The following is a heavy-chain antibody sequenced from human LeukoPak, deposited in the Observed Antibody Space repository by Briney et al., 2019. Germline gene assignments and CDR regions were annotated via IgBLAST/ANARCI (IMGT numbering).Heavy chain of an antibody. CDR2: IYHSGST. D-gene: IGHD5-24*01. Sequence: SETLSLTCAVSGGSISSSNWWSWVRQPPGKGLEWIGEIYHSGSTNYNPSLKSRVTISVDKSKNQFSLKLSSVTAADTAVYYCAREGGRDGWYYYYYMDVWGKGTTVTVSS. CDR3: AREGGRDGWYYYYYMDV. CDR1: GGSISSSNW. V-gene: IGHV4-4*02. J-gene: IGHJ6*03.